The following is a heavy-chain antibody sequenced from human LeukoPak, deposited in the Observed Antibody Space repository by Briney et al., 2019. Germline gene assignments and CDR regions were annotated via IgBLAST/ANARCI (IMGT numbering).Heavy chain of an antibody. J-gene: IGHJ4*02. CDR2: INHSGST. V-gene: IGHV4-34*01. CDR1: GGSFSGYY. CDR3: ARVGNSLDY. Sequence: SETLSLTCAVYGGSFSGYYWSWIRQPPGKGLEWIGEINHSGSTNYNPSLKSRVTISVDTSKNQFSLELSSVTAADTAVYYCARVGNSLDYWGQGTLVTVSS. D-gene: IGHD1/OR15-1a*01.